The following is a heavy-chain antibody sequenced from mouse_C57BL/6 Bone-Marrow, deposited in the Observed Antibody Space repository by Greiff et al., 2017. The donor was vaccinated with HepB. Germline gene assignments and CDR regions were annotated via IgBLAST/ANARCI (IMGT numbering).Heavy chain of an antibody. V-gene: IGHV1-54*01. CDR2: INPGSGGT. CDR1: GYAFTNYL. D-gene: IGHD3-2*02. Sequence: VKLQESGAELVRPGTSVKVSCKASGYAFTNYLIEWVKQRPGQGLEWIGVINPGSGGTNYNEKFKGKATLTADKSSSTAYMQLSSLTSEDSAVYFCARRGSSGYYYFDYWGQGTTLTVSS. J-gene: IGHJ2*01. CDR3: ARRGSSGYYYFDY.